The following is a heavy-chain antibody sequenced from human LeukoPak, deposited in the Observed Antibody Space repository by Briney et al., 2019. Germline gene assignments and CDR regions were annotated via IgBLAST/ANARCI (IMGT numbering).Heavy chain of an antibody. CDR3: ARRPGSSGWYVENAFDI. CDR2: IYYYSGST. CDR1: GGSISSSTYF. Sequence: SETLSLTCTVSGGSISSSTYFWGWIRQPPGKGLEWIGSIYYYSGSTYYNPSLKSRVTISVDTSKNQFSLKLSSVTAADTAVYYCARRPGSSGWYVENAFDIWSQGTMVTVSS. D-gene: IGHD6-19*01. V-gene: IGHV4-39*07. J-gene: IGHJ3*02.